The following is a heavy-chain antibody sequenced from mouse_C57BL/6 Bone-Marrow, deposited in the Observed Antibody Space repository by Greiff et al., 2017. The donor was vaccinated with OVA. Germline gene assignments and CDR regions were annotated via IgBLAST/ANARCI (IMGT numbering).Heavy chain of an antibody. J-gene: IGHJ3*01. CDR1: GFSFNTYA. CDR2: IRSKSNNYAT. CDR3: VRFYYGFAY. D-gene: IGHD1-1*01. V-gene: IGHV10-1*01. Sequence: DAGGGLVQPKGSLKLSCAASGFSFNTYAMNWVRQAPGKGLEWVARIRSKSNNYATYYADSVKDRFTISRDDSESMLYLQMNNLKTEDTAMYYCVRFYYGFAYWGQGTLVTVSA.